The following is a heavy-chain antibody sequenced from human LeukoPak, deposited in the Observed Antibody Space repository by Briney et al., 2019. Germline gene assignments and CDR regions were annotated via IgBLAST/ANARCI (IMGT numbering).Heavy chain of an antibody. Sequence: PGGSLRLSCAASGFTFSSYWMHWVRQAPGEGLVWVSRINTDGSGTSYADFVKGRFTISRDNAKNSLYLQMNSLRDEDTAVYYCARDLHPGDGSIILPGLGVRNGDYFDYWGQGTLVTVSS. D-gene: IGHD3-16*01. CDR1: GFTFSSYW. CDR3: ARDLHPGDGSIILPGLGVRNGDYFDY. CDR2: INTDGSGT. V-gene: IGHV3-74*01. J-gene: IGHJ4*02.